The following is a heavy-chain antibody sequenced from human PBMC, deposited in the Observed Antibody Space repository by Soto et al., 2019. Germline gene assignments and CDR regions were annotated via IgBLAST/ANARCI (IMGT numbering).Heavy chain of an antibody. CDR2: IIPIFGTA. V-gene: IGHV1-69*01. D-gene: IGHD2-2*01. CDR3: ARVYCSSTSCYPYNWFDP. CDR1: GGTFSSYA. Sequence: QVQLVQSGAEVQKPGSSVKVSCKASGGTFSSYAISWVRQAPGQGLEWMGGIIPIFGTANYAQKFQGRVTITADESTSTAYMELSSLSSEDTAVYYCARVYCSSTSCYPYNWFDPWGQGTLVTVSS. J-gene: IGHJ5*02.